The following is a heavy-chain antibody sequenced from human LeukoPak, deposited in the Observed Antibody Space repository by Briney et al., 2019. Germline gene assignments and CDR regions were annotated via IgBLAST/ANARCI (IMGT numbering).Heavy chain of an antibody. V-gene: IGHV3-9*03. J-gene: IGHJ4*02. Sequence: APGKGXXXVSGISWNRGSIAYADSVKGRLTIYRDNAKNSMYLQMNSLRAEEMGLYYCAKDVSLGYCSGGSCSAHFDYWGQGTLVTVSS. CDR2: ISWNRGSI. CDR3: AKDVSLGYCSGGSCSAHFDY. D-gene: IGHD2-15*01.